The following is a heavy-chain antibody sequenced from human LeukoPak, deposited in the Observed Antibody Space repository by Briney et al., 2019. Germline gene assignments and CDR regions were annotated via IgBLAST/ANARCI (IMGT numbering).Heavy chain of an antibody. J-gene: IGHJ2*01. Sequence: PSETLSLTCTVSGGSISIYYWSWIRQPPGKGLEWIGYIYYSGSTNYNPSLKSRVTISVDTSKNQFSLKLSSVTAADTAVYYCARDSSGWYRYFDLWGRGTLVTVSS. D-gene: IGHD6-19*01. V-gene: IGHV4-59*01. CDR3: ARDSSGWYRYFDL. CDR2: IYYSGST. CDR1: GGSISIYY.